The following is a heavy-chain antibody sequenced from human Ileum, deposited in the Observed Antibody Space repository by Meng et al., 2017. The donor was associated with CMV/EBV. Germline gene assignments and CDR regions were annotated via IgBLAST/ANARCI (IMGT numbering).Heavy chain of an antibody. CDR1: SGSISSGDYY. D-gene: IGHD6-13*01. Sequence: VHAVEPGSGLLTLSQSLSPHCTVASGSISSGDYYWSWIRQPPGKGLEWIGYIYYSGSTYYNPSLKSRVTISVDTSKNQFSLKLSSVTAADTAVYYCAREIPSSSWYYLDYWGQGTLVTVSS. CDR3: AREIPSSSWYYLDY. J-gene: IGHJ4*02. CDR2: IYYSGST. V-gene: IGHV4-30-4*08.